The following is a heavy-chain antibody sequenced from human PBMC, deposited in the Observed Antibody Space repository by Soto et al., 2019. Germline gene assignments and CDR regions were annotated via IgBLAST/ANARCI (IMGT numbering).Heavy chain of an antibody. CDR2: IYYSGST. CDR3: ARSGRHYYDSSGYYYLDY. CDR1: GGSVSSGSYY. V-gene: IGHV4-61*01. D-gene: IGHD3-22*01. Sequence: QVQLQESGPGLVKPSETLSLTCTVSGGSVSSGSYYWSWIRQPPGKGLEWIGYIYYSGSTNYNPPLKSRVTISVDTSKNQFSLKLSSVTAADTAVYYCARSGRHYYDSSGYYYLDYWGQGALVTVSS. J-gene: IGHJ4*02.